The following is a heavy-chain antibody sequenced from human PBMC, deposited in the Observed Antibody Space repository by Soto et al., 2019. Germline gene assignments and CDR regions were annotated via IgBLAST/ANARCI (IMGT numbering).Heavy chain of an antibody. J-gene: IGHJ4*02. V-gene: IGHV3-49*03. Sequence: EVQLVESGGGLEQPGRSLRLSCKTSGYSFEGYGVSWFGRAPGKGLEWVAFIRSRSYGGAADYAASVMGRFTVSRDDPRSIAYLETNSLKIEDTGVYFCSKIYGSGTYLPDFWGQGTLVTVSS. CDR2: IRSRSYGGAA. D-gene: IGHD3-10*01. CDR3: SKIYGSGTYLPDF. CDR1: GYSFEGYG.